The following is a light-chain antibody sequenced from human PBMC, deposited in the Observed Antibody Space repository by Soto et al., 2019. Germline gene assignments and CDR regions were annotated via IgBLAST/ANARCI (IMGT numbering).Light chain of an antibody. Sequence: QSVLTQPASVSGSPGQSITISCTGTSSDIGGYICVSWYQQHPGKAPKLMIYEVSNRPSGVSNRFSGSKSGNTASLTISGLQTEDEADYYCSSYTRSSTLYVFGTGTKLTVL. CDR1: SSDIGGYIC. J-gene: IGLJ1*01. CDR2: EVS. V-gene: IGLV2-14*01. CDR3: SSYTRSSTLYV.